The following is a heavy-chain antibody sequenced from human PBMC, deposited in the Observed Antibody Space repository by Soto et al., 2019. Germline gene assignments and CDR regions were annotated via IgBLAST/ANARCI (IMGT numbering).Heavy chain of an antibody. CDR2: ISGSGGST. Sequence: GGSLRLSCAASGFTFSSYAMSWVRQAPGKGLEWVSAISGSGGSTYYADSVKGRFTISRDNSKNTLYLQMNSLRAEDTAVYYCAKCQWELVRPAGMDVWGQGTTVTVSS. J-gene: IGHJ6*02. CDR3: AKCQWELVRPAGMDV. V-gene: IGHV3-23*01. D-gene: IGHD1-26*01. CDR1: GFTFSSYA.